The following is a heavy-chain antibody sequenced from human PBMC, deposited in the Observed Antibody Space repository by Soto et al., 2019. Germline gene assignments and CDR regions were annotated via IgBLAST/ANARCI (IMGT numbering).Heavy chain of an antibody. D-gene: IGHD2-15*01. V-gene: IGHV3-21*01. CDR1: GFTFRTYT. J-gene: IGHJ6*02. Sequence: AGGSLRLSCISSGFTFRTYTMNWVRQAPGKGLEWVSGIRGFSPYTFYAESVKGRFTISRDNAKNSLYLQMNSLRAEDTAVYYCARDRGYDAHDYYYNAMDVWGQGTTVTVSS. CDR3: ARDRGYDAHDYYYNAMDV. CDR2: IRGFSPYT.